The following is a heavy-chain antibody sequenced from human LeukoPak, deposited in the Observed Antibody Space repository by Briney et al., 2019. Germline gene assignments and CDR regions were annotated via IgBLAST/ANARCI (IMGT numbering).Heavy chain of an antibody. V-gene: IGHV3-23*01. D-gene: IGHD6-19*01. Sequence: GGSLRLSCSASGFSFSIYAMTWVRQAPGKGLDWVSTISSTGSSTYYADSVKGPFTISRDNSKNTLYLQINTLRAEDTAVYYCAKSTSGWYNFDFWGQGTLVTVSS. CDR1: GFSFSIYA. CDR2: ISSTGSST. J-gene: IGHJ4*02. CDR3: AKSTSGWYNFDF.